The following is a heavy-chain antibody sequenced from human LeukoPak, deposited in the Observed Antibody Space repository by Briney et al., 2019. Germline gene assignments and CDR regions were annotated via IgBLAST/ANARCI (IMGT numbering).Heavy chain of an antibody. D-gene: IGHD6-25*01. Sequence: PGGSLRLSCAASGFTFSSYAMSWVRQAPGKGLEWVSAISGSGGSTYYADSVKGRFTISRDNSKNTLYLQMNSLRSEDTAVYYCARVKATGIYIAAGAFDIWGQGTMVTVSS. CDR2: ISGSGGST. CDR3: ARVKATGIYIAAGAFDI. J-gene: IGHJ3*02. V-gene: IGHV3-23*01. CDR1: GFTFSSYA.